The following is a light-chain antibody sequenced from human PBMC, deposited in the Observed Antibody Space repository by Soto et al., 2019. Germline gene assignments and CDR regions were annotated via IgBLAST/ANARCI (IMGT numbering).Light chain of an antibody. CDR1: RSNIGRNT. CDR3: AAWDDSLNGPV. J-gene: IGLJ3*02. Sequence: QAVVTQPPSASGTPGQRVSISCSGSRSNIGRNTANWYQQLPGTAPKLLIHTDNQRPSGVSDRFSGSKSGTSASLAISELQSEDEADYYCAAWDDSLNGPVFGGGTKVTVL. V-gene: IGLV1-44*01. CDR2: TDN.